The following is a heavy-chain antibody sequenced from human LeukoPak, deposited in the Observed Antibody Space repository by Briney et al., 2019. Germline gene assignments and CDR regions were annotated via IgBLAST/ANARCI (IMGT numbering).Heavy chain of an antibody. V-gene: IGHV3-53*01. CDR1: GFTVSSNY. CDR2: IYSGGST. J-gene: IGHJ3*02. Sequence: GGSLRLSCAASGFTVSSNYMSWVRQAPGKGLEWVSVIYSGGSTYYADSVKGRFTISRDNSKNTLYLQMNSLRAEDTAVYYCAKDSYSSSWGDAFDIWGQGTMVTVSS. D-gene: IGHD6-13*01. CDR3: AKDSYSSSWGDAFDI.